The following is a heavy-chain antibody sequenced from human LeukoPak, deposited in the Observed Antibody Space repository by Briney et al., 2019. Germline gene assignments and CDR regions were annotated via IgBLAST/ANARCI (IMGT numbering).Heavy chain of an antibody. CDR1: GYSFTNYW. J-gene: IGHJ5*02. Sequence: GESLKISCQGSGYSFTNYWIGWVRQMPGKGLEWVAVTWRGDSDDSETNYNPSFQGQVTISVDKSISTAYLQWSILKASDTAMYYCVRRIRGRYTPYDTWGQGTLVTVSS. V-gene: IGHV5-51*01. D-gene: IGHD3-16*01. CDR2: TWRGDSDDSET. CDR3: VRRIRGRYTPYDT.